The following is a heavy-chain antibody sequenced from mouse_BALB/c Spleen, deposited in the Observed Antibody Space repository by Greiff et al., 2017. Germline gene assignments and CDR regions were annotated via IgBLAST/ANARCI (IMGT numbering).Heavy chain of an antibody. CDR3: ARASSYYGYDGFAY. D-gene: IGHD2-9*01. CDR2: ISSGGST. CDR1: GFTFSSYA. J-gene: IGHJ3*01. V-gene: IGHV5-6-5*01. Sequence: EVMLVESGGGLVKPGGSLKLSCAASGFTFSSYAMSWVRQTPEKRLEWVASISSGGSTYYPDSVKGRFTISRDNPKNTLFLQMTSLRSEDTAMYYCARASSYYGYDGFAYWGQGTLVTVSA.